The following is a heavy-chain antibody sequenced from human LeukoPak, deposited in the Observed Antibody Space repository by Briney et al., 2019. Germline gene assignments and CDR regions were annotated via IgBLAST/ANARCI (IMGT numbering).Heavy chain of an antibody. Sequence: SETLSLTCAVSGGSISSSNWWSWVRQPPGKGLEWIGEIYHSGSTNYNPSLKSRVTISVDKSKNQFSLKLSSVTAADTAVYYCARVKREISSSWYFRRFDYWGQGTLVPVSS. CDR1: GGSISSSNW. J-gene: IGHJ4*02. D-gene: IGHD6-13*01. CDR3: ARVKREISSSWYFRRFDY. V-gene: IGHV4-4*02. CDR2: IYHSGST.